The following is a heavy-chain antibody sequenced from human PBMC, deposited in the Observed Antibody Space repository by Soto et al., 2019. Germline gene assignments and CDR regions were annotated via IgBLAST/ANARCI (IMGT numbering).Heavy chain of an antibody. CDR3: ASLPRGYAFDY. J-gene: IGHJ4*02. CDR2: ISYDGSKK. CDR1: GFTFSSYA. V-gene: IGHV3-30-3*01. Sequence: QVQLVESGGGVVQPGRSLRLSCAASGFTFSSYAMHWVRQAPGKGLEWVAVISYDGSKKYYADSVKGRFTISRDNSKNTLYLQMNSLRAEDTAVYYCASLPRGYAFDYWGQGTLVTVSS. D-gene: IGHD3-3*01.